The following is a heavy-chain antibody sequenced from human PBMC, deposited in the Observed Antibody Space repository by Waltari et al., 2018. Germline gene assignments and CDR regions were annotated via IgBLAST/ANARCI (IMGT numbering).Heavy chain of an antibody. CDR1: GGSISSSSYY. D-gene: IGHD6-6*01. CDR3: ARDRKYSSPRGGKYNWFDP. CDR2: IYYSGST. Sequence: QLQLQESGPGLVKPSETLSLTCTVSGGSISSSSYYWGWIRQPLGKGLEWIGSIYYSGSTYNNPSLKSRVTISVDTSKIQFSLKLSSVTASDTAVYYCARDRKYSSPRGGKYNWFDPWGQGTLVTVSS. J-gene: IGHJ5*02. V-gene: IGHV4-39*07.